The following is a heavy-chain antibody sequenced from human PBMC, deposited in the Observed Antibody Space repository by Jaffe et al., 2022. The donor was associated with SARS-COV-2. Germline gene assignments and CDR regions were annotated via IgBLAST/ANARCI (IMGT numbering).Heavy chain of an antibody. CDR1: GFTFSTYA. V-gene: IGHV3-23*01. J-gene: IGHJ4*02. Sequence: EVQLLESGGGLVQPGGSLRLSCAASGFTFSTYAMSWVRQAPGKGLEWVSGISGSGGATYYADSMKGRFTISRDNSRNTLYLQIKSLRVEDTAIYYCAKEGRQLDTAVDCWGQGTLVTVSS. D-gene: IGHD3-10*01. CDR2: ISGSGGAT. CDR3: AKEGRQLDTAVDC.